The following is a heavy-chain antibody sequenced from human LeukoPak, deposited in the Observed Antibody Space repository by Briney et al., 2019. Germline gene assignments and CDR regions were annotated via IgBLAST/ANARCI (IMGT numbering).Heavy chain of an antibody. D-gene: IGHD3-10*01. CDR2: IYYSGST. V-gene: IGHV4-31*03. Sequence: SETLSLTCTVSGGSISSGGYYWSWIRQHPGKGLEWIGYIYYSGSTYYNPSLKSRVTISVDTSKNQFSLKLSSVTAADTAVYYCARENIIKRGMVRKGGFDPWGQGTLVTVSS. CDR1: GGSISSGGYY. J-gene: IGHJ5*02. CDR3: ARENIIKRGMVRKGGFDP.